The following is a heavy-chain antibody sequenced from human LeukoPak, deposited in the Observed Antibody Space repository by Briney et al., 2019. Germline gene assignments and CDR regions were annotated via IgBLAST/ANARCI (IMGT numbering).Heavy chain of an antibody. V-gene: IGHV3-21*01. CDR2: ISAGGDFV. D-gene: IGHD2-8*01. CDR1: GSPFSTHS. J-gene: IGHJ4*01. CDR3: VRDKYARTNYAYFDS. Sequence: GGSLRLSCAASGSPFSTHSLNWVRQAPGKGLEWVSSISAGGDFVYYGDSVKGRFTMSRDNAKNSLHLQMDSLTAEDTAVYYCVRDKYARTNYAYFDSWGPGTLVTVSS.